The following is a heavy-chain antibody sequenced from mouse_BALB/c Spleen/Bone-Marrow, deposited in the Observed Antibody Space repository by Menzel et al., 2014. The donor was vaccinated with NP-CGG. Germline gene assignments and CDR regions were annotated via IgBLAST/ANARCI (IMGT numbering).Heavy chain of an antibody. CDR2: ISYSGSS. D-gene: IGHD2-4*01. CDR1: GYSITSDYA. V-gene: IGHV3-2*02. J-gene: IGHJ2*01. CDR3: ARYDYDVGYFDY. Sequence: EVQLVESGPGLVNPSQSLSLTCTVTGYSITSDYAWNWIRQFPGNKLEWMGYISYSGSSSYNPSLESRISITRGTSKTQFFLQLHSVTTEDTATYYCARYDYDVGYFDYWGQGTTLTVSS.